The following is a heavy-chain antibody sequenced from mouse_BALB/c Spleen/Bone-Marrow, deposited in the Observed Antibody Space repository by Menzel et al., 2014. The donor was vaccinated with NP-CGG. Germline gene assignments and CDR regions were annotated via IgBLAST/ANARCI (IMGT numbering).Heavy chain of an antibody. CDR3: ARNGYYYYFDY. J-gene: IGHJ2*01. Sequence: EVKLMESGPGLVKPSQSLSLTCTVTGYSITSDYAWNWIRQFPGNKLEWMGYISYSGSTSYHPSLKSRISITRDTSKNQFFLQLNSVTTEDTATYYCARNGYYYYFDYWGQGTTLTVSS. CDR2: ISYSGST. CDR1: GYSITSDYA. D-gene: IGHD2-3*01. V-gene: IGHV3-2*02.